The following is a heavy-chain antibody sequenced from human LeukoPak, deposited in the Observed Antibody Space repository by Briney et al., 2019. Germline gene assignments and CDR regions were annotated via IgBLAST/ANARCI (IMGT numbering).Heavy chain of an antibody. CDR1: GFTVSSNF. D-gene: IGHD2-15*01. Sequence: GGSLRLSCAASGFTVSSNFMSWVRQAPGKGLEWVSAISNNGGYTYYADSVQGRFTISRDNSKSTLCLQMNSLRAEDTAVYYCAKQLGYCSDGSCYFSYWGQGTLVTVSS. CDR2: ISNNGGYT. J-gene: IGHJ4*02. CDR3: AKQLGYCSDGSCYFSY. V-gene: IGHV3-23*01.